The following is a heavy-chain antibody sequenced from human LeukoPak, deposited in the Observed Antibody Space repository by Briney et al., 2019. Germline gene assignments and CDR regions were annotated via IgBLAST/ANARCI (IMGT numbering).Heavy chain of an antibody. Sequence: PSETLFLTCAVYEGSLSGYFWSWIRQPPGKGLEWIGEISIAGEINYNPSLRSRATISMDTTKNQFSLRLTSVIAADTALYYCVRQIGAGAFDLWGRDRVVTVFS. CDR2: ISIAGEI. D-gene: IGHD6-19*01. V-gene: IGHV4-34*01. CDR1: EGSLSGYF. CDR3: VRQIGAGAFDL. J-gene: IGHJ2*01.